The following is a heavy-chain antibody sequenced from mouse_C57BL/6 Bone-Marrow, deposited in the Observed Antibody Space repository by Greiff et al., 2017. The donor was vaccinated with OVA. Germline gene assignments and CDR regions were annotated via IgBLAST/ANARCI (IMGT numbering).Heavy chain of an antibody. V-gene: IGHV1-81*01. CDR1: GYTFTSYG. CDR3: ARGGYEEYFDV. D-gene: IGHD2-3*01. Sequence: VQLQQSGAELARPGASVKLSCKASGYTFTSYGISWVKQRTGQGLEWIGEIHPRSGNTYYNEKFKGKATLTADKSSSTAYMELRSLTSEDSAVYFCARGGYEEYFDVWGTGTTVTVSS. CDR2: IHPRSGNT. J-gene: IGHJ1*03.